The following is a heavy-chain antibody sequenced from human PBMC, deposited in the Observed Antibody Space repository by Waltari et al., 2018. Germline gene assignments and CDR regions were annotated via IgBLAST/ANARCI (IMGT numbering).Heavy chain of an antibody. CDR1: GFSFSDSY. D-gene: IGHD1-26*01. J-gene: IGHJ2*01. CDR3: ARDGGGTNRSYRYFDL. Sequence: QVQLVESGGGLVKPGGSMRLSCAASGFSFSDSYMSWMRQAPGKGLEWISNISSSCTVGYYADSVKGRFTISRDNAKNSLYLQMNSLKDEDTAVYYCARDGGGTNRSYRYFDLWGRGTLVRVSS. V-gene: IGHV3-11*01. CDR2: ISSSCTVG.